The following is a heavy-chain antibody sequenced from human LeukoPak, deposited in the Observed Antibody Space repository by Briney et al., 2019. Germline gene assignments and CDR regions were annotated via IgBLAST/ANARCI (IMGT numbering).Heavy chain of an antibody. CDR1: GGTFSSYA. Sequence: SVKVSCKASGGTFSSYAISWVRQAPGQGLEWMGGIIPIFGTANYAQKFQGRVTITADKSTSTAYMELSSLRSEDTAVYYCARFHGFGELLPRSYYYYYMDVWGKGTTVTVSS. CDR2: IIPIFGTA. J-gene: IGHJ6*03. D-gene: IGHD3-10*01. CDR3: ARFHGFGELLPRSYYYYYMDV. V-gene: IGHV1-69*06.